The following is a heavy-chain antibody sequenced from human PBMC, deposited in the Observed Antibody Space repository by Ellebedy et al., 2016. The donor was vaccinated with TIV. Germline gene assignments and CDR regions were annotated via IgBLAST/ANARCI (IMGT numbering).Heavy chain of an antibody. CDR2: VRSKAYGVIT. CDR1: GFTFADYT. D-gene: IGHD5-12*01. Sequence: PGGSLTLSCTASGFTFADYTMSWFRQAPGKGLEWVGFVRSKAYGVITEYAASVKGRFTISRDDSRGIAYLQMGSLKAEDTAMYYCNRALGWLPASWGQGSLVTVSS. V-gene: IGHV3-49*03. CDR3: NRALGWLPAS. J-gene: IGHJ5*02.